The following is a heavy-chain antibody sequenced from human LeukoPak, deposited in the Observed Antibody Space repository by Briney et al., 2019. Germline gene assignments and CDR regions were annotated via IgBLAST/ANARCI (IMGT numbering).Heavy chain of an antibody. CDR3: ARGDVRTGPWYFDL. V-gene: IGHV6-1*01. D-gene: IGHD1-1*01. J-gene: IGHJ2*01. Sequence: SQTLSLTCAISGDSVSSNSAAWNWIRQSPSRGLEWLGRTYYGSKWYNDYAVSVKSRITINPDTSKNQFSLQLNSVTPEDTAVYYCARGDVRTGPWYFDLWGRGTLVTVSS. CDR2: TYYGSKWYN. CDR1: GDSVSSNSAA.